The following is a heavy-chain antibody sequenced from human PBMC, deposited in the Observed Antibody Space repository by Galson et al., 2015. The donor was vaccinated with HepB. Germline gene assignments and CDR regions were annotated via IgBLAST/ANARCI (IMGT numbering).Heavy chain of an antibody. J-gene: IGHJ6*02. CDR2: IIPIFGTA. CDR3: ARAPPLSITIFGVVISPLYYYYYYGMDV. CDR1: GGTFSSYA. V-gene: IGHV1-69*06. D-gene: IGHD3-3*01. Sequence: SVKVSCKASGGTFSSYAISWVRQAPGQGLEWMGGIIPIFGTANYAQKFQGRVTITADKPTSTAYMELSSLRSEDTAVYYCARAPPLSITIFGVVISPLYYYYYYGMDVWGQGTTVTVSS.